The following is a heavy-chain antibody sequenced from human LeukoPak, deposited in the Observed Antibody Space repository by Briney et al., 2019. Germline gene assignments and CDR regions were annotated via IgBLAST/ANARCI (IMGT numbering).Heavy chain of an antibody. Sequence: PSETLSLTRTVSGGSISSYYWSWIRQPSGKGLGWIGYIYYSGSTNYNPSLKSRVTISVDTSKNQFSLKLSSVTAADTAVYYCASSLAIWGNYFDYWGQGTLVTVSS. CDR2: IYYSGST. CDR3: ASSLAIWGNYFDY. J-gene: IGHJ4*02. CDR1: GGSISSYY. V-gene: IGHV4-59*01. D-gene: IGHD3-16*01.